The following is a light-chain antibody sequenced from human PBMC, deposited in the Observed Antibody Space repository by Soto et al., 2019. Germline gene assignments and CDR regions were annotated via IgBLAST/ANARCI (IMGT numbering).Light chain of an antibody. CDR2: AAS. V-gene: IGKV1-39*01. J-gene: IGKJ1*01. Sequence: DIQLTQSPSSLSASVGDRVTITCRASQSISTFLTWYQQIPGKAPKLLIYAASTLQSGAPSRFSGSGSGTDFTLTNTSLQSESVATYDGQHAYNIPLTLGQGTKVEI. CDR1: QSISTF. CDR3: QHAYNIPLT.